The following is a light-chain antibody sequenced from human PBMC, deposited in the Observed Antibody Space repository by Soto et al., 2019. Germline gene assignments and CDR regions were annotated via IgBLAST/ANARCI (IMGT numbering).Light chain of an antibody. CDR1: QSIRSN. Sequence: EVVMTQSPATLSVSPGEGATLYCRASQSIRSNLAWYQKKPGQSHRLLIYGASTRATAVPARFSGSGSGTEFTLTISSLQSEDFAVYYCQQYDNWPLTFGGGTKVEIK. CDR3: QQYDNWPLT. V-gene: IGKV3-15*01. J-gene: IGKJ4*01. CDR2: GAS.